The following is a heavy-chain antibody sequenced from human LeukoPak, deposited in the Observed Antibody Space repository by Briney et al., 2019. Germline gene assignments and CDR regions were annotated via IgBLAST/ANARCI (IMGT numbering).Heavy chain of an antibody. CDR3: ARDGENWLQRTLDI. D-gene: IGHD5-24*01. Sequence: GASVKVSCKASGGTISSYGISWVRQAPGQGLEWMGGIIPIFDTANYAQKFQGRVTITADKSTFTASMELSSLRSEDTAVYYCARDGENWLQRTLDIWGQGTMVTVSS. J-gene: IGHJ3*02. CDR2: IIPIFDTA. CDR1: GGTISSYG. V-gene: IGHV1-69*06.